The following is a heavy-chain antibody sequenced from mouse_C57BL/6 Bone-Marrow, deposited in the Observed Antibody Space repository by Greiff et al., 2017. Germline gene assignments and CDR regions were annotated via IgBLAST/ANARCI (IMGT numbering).Heavy chain of an antibody. CDR1: GYTFTSYG. V-gene: IGHV1-81*01. D-gene: IGHD1-1*01. Sequence: QVQLQQSGAELARPGASVKLSCKASGYTFTSYGISWVKQRTGQGLEWIGEIYPRSGNTYYNEKFKGKATLTADKSSSTAYMELRSLTSEDSAVYFCARYPLNYYGSSYGYFDVWGTGTTVTVSS. CDR2: IYPRSGNT. CDR3: ARYPLNYYGSSYGYFDV. J-gene: IGHJ1*03.